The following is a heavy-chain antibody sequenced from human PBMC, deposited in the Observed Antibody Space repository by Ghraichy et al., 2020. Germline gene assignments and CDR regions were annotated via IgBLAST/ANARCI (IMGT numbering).Heavy chain of an antibody. Sequence: GESLNISCAASGFTFSSYIMNWVRQAPGKGLEWVSYISSSSSSIYYADSVKGRFTISRDNAKNSLYLQMNSLRDEDTAVYYCARTFYYDSSGYYFRAFDIWGQGTMVTVSS. CDR2: ISSSSSSI. D-gene: IGHD3-22*01. CDR3: ARTFYYDSSGYYFRAFDI. V-gene: IGHV3-48*02. J-gene: IGHJ3*02. CDR1: GFTFSSYI.